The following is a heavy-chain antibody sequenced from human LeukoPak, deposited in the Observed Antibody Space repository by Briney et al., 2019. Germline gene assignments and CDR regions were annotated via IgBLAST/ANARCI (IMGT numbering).Heavy chain of an antibody. CDR3: ARDAIRYCSSTSCYAFFDY. Sequence: GGSLRLSCAASGFTFDDYGMSWVRQAPGKGLEWVSGINWNGGSKVYADSVKGRFTISRDNAKNSLYLQMNSLRAEDTALYYCARDAIRYCSSTSCYAFFDYWGQGTLVTVSS. J-gene: IGHJ4*02. CDR2: INWNGGSK. CDR1: GFTFDDYG. V-gene: IGHV3-20*04. D-gene: IGHD2-2*01.